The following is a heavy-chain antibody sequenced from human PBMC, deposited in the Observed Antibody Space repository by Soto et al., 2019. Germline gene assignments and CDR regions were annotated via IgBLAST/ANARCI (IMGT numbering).Heavy chain of an antibody. J-gene: IGHJ5*02. CDR1: GFSFSDFE. Sequence: LRLSCATSGFSFSDFEMHWVRQAPGKGLEWASYISSGGTTKHYADSVKGRFTISRDNAKNSLFLQMNSLRAEDTAVYYCAREYYDILTGLYLNWFERWGQGTLVTVSS. V-gene: IGHV3-48*03. CDR3: AREYYDILTGLYLNWFER. CDR2: ISSGGTTK. D-gene: IGHD3-9*01.